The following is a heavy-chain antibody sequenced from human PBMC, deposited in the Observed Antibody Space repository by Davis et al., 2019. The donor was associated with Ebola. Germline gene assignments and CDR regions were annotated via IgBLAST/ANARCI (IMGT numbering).Heavy chain of an antibody. Sequence: GGSLRFSCAASGFSFSSYSMNWVRQAPGKGLEWVSYMSSSSSSMYYADSVKGRFTISGDNAQNSLYLQMNTLRDEDTAVYYCARDPSSRAAKYYFDYWGQGTLVTVSS. CDR1: GFSFSSYS. CDR3: ARDPSSRAAKYYFDY. V-gene: IGHV3-48*02. CDR2: MSSSSSSM. J-gene: IGHJ4*02. D-gene: IGHD6-25*01.